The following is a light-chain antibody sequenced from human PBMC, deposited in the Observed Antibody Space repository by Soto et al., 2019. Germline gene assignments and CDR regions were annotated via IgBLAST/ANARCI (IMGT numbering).Light chain of an antibody. CDR1: QSISSY. CDR2: AAS. J-gene: IGKJ1*01. CDR3: QQSYSIPWT. Sequence: DIQMTQSPSYLSASVADRVTITCRASQSISSYLNWYQQKPGKAPKLLIYAASSLQSGVPSRFSGSGSGTDFTLTISSLQAEDFATYYCQQSYSIPWTFGQGTKVDI. V-gene: IGKV1-39*01.